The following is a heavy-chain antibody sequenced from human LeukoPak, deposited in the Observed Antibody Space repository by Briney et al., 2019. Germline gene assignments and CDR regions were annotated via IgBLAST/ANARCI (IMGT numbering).Heavy chain of an antibody. CDR2: IYYSGST. J-gene: IGHJ4*02. D-gene: IGHD1-26*01. CDR1: GGSISSSSYY. CDR3: ARAPLIVGATHFDY. Sequence: PSETLSLTCTVSGGSISSSSYYWGWIRQPPGKGLEWIGSIYYSGSTYYNPSLKSRVTISVDTSKNQFSLKLSSVTAADTAVYYCARAPLIVGATHFDYWGQGTLVTVSS. V-gene: IGHV4-39*07.